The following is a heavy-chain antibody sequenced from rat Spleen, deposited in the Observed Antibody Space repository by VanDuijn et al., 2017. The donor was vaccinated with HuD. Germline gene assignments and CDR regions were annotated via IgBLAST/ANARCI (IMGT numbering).Heavy chain of an antibody. CDR2: IWAGGST. J-gene: IGHJ2*01. V-gene: IGHV2-72*01. D-gene: IGHD4-1*01. Sequence: QVQLKESGPGLVQPSQTLSLTCTVSGFSLTSNGVGWVRQPLGKGLVWMGTIWAGGSTNYNSAVQSRLSIRRDTSKSQVFLKMNSLQPEDTGTYYCARHSGYYFDYWGQGVMVTVSS. CDR1: GFSLTSNG. CDR3: ARHSGYYFDY.